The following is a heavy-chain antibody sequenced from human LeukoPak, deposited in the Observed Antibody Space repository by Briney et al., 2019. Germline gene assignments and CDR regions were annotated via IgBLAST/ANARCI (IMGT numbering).Heavy chain of an antibody. Sequence: GGSLRLSCAASGFTFSSYAMHWVRQAPGKGLEWVAVISYDGSNKYYADSVKGRFTISRDNSKNTLYLQMNSLRAEDTAVYYCARDWALDGYAEFDYWGQGTLVTVSS. CDR3: ARDWALDGYAEFDY. J-gene: IGHJ4*02. CDR2: ISYDGSNK. CDR1: GFTFSSYA. D-gene: IGHD2-2*01. V-gene: IGHV3-30-3*01.